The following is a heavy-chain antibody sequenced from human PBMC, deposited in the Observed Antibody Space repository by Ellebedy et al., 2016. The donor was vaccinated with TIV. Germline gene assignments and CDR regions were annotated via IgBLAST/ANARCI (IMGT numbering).Heavy chain of an antibody. CDR3: ARDLGYCSSTSCYGWRFDP. CDR2: IHDSGNT. Sequence: SETLSLTCSVSGGSIARSPYNWGWVRQPPGKGLEWIGNIHDSGNTYYHPSLKSRVIISVDASKNQFSLKVTSVTAADTAVYYCARDLGYCSSTSCYGWRFDPWGQGTLVTVSS. CDR1: GGSIARSPYN. V-gene: IGHV4-39*07. J-gene: IGHJ5*02. D-gene: IGHD2-2*01.